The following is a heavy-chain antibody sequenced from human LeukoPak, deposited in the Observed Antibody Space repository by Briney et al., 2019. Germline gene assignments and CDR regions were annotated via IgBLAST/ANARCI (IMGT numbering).Heavy chain of an antibody. CDR2: IYHSGST. CDR1: GGSISSSNW. Sequence: PSETLSLTCAVSGGSISSSNWWSWVRQPPGKGLEWIGEIYHSGSTYYNPSLKSRVTISVDTSKNQFSLNLSSVTAADTAVYYCARRDTVMTPFDYWGQGTLVTVSS. J-gene: IGHJ4*02. CDR3: ARRDTVMTPFDY. V-gene: IGHV4-4*02. D-gene: IGHD5-18*01.